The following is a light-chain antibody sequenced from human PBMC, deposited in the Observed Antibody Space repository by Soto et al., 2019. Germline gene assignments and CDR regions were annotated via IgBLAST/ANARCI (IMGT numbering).Light chain of an antibody. CDR1: SSTIGSNY. CDR2: RNN. Sequence: QSVLTQPPSASGTPGQRVTFSCSGSSSTIGSNYVYWYQQLPGTAPKLLIYRNNQRPSGVPDRFSGSKSGTSASLAISGLRSEDEADYYCAAWDDSLSGVVFGGGTKLTVL. J-gene: IGLJ2*01. V-gene: IGLV1-47*01. CDR3: AAWDDSLSGVV.